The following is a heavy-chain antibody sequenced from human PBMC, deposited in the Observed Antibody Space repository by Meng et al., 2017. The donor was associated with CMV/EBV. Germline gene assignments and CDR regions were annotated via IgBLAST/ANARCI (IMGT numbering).Heavy chain of an antibody. D-gene: IGHD2-15*01. Sequence: GGSLRLSCAASGFTFSSYAMSWVRQAPGKGLEWVSVIYSGGSSTYYADSVKGRFTISRDNSKNTLYLQMNSLRAEDTAVYYCAKDFRELRDYSINTFDYWGQGTLVTVSS. V-gene: IGHV3-23*03. CDR1: GFTFSSYA. J-gene: IGHJ4*02. CDR3: AKDFRELRDYSINTFDY. CDR2: IYSGGSST.